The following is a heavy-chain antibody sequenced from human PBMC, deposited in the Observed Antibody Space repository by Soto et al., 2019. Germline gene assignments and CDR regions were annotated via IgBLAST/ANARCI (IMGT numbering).Heavy chain of an antibody. D-gene: IGHD2-2*01. CDR1: E. CDR3: ASHMSTT. CDR2: MNPNTGHT. Sequence: EIKWMRQATGQGLERMGWMNPNTGHTNYAQKFQGRVTMTRDTSISTAYMEWTNLRSEDTAIYYCASHMSTTWRQGTLVTVSS. J-gene: IGHJ5*02. V-gene: IGHV1-8*01.